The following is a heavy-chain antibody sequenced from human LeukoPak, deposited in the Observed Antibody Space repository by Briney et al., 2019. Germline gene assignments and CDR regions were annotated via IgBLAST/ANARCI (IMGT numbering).Heavy chain of an antibody. CDR2: INHSGST. V-gene: IGHV4-34*01. J-gene: IGHJ3*02. Sequence: SETLSLTCAVYGGSFSRYYWNWIRQPPGKGLEWIGEINHSGSTNYNPSLKSRVTVSVDTSKNQFSLKVNSVIAADTAVYYCARGDVDPYVFDIWGQGTMVTVSS. CDR1: GGSFSRYY. D-gene: IGHD3-10*02. CDR3: ARGDVDPYVFDI.